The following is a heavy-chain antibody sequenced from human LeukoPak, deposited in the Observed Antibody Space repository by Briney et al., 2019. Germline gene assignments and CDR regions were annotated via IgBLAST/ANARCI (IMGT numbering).Heavy chain of an antibody. CDR1: GFTFSSYA. V-gene: IGHV3-30-3*01. J-gene: IGHJ4*02. D-gene: IGHD7-27*01. CDR2: ISYDGSNK. CDR3: ATDLNWGGR. Sequence: GRSLRLSCAASGFTFSSYAMHWVRQAPGKGLEWVAVISYDGSNKYYADSVKGRFTISRDNSKSTLSLQLNSLRAEDTAVYYCATDLNWGGRWGQGTLVTVSS.